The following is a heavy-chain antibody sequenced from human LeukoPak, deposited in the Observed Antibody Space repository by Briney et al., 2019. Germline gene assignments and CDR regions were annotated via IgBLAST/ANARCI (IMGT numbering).Heavy chain of an antibody. D-gene: IGHD1-26*01. Sequence: GGSLRLSCAAAGFTFSNHSVSWVRQAPGKGLEWISYISWTLTTIYYADSVKGRFTTSRDNGKNSLYLQMNNLRGEDTAVYYCARSPIAGPGIVGYWFDSWGQGTLVTVSS. CDR2: ISWTLTTI. CDR1: GFTFSNHS. V-gene: IGHV3-48*01. J-gene: IGHJ5*01. CDR3: ARSPIAGPGIVGYWFDS.